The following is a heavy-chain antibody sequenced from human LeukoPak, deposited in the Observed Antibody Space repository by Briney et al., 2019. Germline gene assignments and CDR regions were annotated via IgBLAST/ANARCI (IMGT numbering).Heavy chain of an antibody. D-gene: IGHD3-22*01. CDR1: SGSMTDSC. Sequence: PSETLSLTCSVSSGSMTDSCWSWFRQAPGKGFAWLGFIYPDGRIEYSPSLRSRVTFSVATSKLEATERLSYVTATDTAVYYCTEEGYDRSGYFLDFWGQGTLVTVSS. V-gene: IGHV4-4*09. J-gene: IGHJ4*02. CDR3: TEEGYDRSGYFLDF. CDR2: IYPDGRI.